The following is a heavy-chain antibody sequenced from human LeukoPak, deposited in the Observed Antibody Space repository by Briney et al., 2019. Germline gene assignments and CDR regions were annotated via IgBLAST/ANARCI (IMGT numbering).Heavy chain of an antibody. D-gene: IGHD3-10*01. J-gene: IGHJ3*02. CDR3: AKVDYGSGSYGAFDS. CDR1: GFTFDTYA. V-gene: IGHV3-23*01. Sequence: GGSLRLSCAASGFTFDTYAMNWVRQAPGKGLDWVSAISASGNSTYYTASVKGRFTISRDGSKNTLYLQMNSLRVEDTAVYYCAKVDYGSGSYGAFDSWGLGTMVTVSS. CDR2: ISASGNST.